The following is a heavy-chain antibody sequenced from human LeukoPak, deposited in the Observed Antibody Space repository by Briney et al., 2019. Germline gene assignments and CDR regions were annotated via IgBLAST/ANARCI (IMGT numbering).Heavy chain of an antibody. D-gene: IGHD5-18*01. CDR2: FDVIDAKT. Sequence: ASVKVSCTVSGSSLTELSLYWVRQAPGKGLEWTGGFDVIDAKTFYAQKFQGRVTMTEDSSTDTAYMELSSLRSDDTAFYYCAAGRPYSLLDYWGQGTLLTVSS. J-gene: IGHJ4*02. V-gene: IGHV1-24*01. CDR1: GSSLTELS. CDR3: AAGRPYSLLDY.